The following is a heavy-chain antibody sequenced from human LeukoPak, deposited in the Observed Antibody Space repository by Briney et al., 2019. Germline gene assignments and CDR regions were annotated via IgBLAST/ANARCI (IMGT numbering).Heavy chain of an antibody. J-gene: IGHJ4*02. CDR1: GGSISSYY. CDR3: ARSPGARFYYFDY. Sequence: PSETLSLTCTVSGGSISSYYWSWIRQPPGKGLEWIGYIYYSGSTNYNPSLKSRVTISVDTSKNQFSLKLSSVTAADTAVYYCARSPGARFYYFDYWGQGTLVTVSS. D-gene: IGHD7-27*01. CDR2: IYYSGST. V-gene: IGHV4-59*01.